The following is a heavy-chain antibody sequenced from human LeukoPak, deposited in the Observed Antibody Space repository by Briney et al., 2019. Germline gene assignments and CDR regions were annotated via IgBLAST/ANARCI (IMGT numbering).Heavy chain of an antibody. V-gene: IGHV3-21*01. CDR1: GFTFRIHS. CDR2: ISSSSSYI. J-gene: IGHJ5*02. Sequence: GGSLRLFCAASGFTFRIHSMNWVRQAPGKGREWVSSISSSSSYIYYADSVKGRFTISRDNAKTSLYLQMNSLRAEDTAVYYCARDRRFDPWGQGTLVTVSS. CDR3: ARDRRFDP.